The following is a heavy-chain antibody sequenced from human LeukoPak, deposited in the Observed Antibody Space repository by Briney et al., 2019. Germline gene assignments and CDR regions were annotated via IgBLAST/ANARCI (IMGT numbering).Heavy chain of an antibody. D-gene: IGHD4-23*01. J-gene: IGHJ4*02. V-gene: IGHV3-66*01. CDR2: IYSGGST. CDR3: ARETSTVGTEDY. Sequence: GGSLRLSCAASGFTFSSYAMSWVRQAPGRGLEWVSVIYSGGSTYYADSVKGRFTISRDNSKNTLYLQMNSLRAEDTAVYYCARETSTVGTEDYWGQGTLVTVSS. CDR1: GFTFSSYA.